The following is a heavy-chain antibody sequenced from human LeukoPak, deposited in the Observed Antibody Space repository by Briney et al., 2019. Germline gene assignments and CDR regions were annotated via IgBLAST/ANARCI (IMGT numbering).Heavy chain of an antibody. CDR1: GGSISSGGHY. J-gene: IGHJ4*02. CDR3: ARARYDSVWGSYRYFDF. CDR2: IYHSGNT. D-gene: IGHD3-16*02. Sequence: SQTLSHTCTVSGGSISSGGHYWSWIRQHPGKGLEWVGYIYHSGNTYYNPSLQSRITMSVDTSKNQFSLKLTSATAADTAVYYCARARYDSVWGSYRYFDFWGQGTLVTVSS. V-gene: IGHV4-31*03.